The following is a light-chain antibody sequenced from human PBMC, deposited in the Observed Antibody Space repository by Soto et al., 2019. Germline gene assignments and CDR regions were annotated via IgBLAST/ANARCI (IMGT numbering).Light chain of an antibody. Sequence: QSVLTQPPSASGTPGQRVTISCSGTFSNLGSNFVFWYQQLPGAAPKLLISMNDQRPSGVPDRFSGSKSGTSASLAISGLRSEDEADYHCAAWDGSLRGVVFGGGTKLTVL. CDR1: FSNLGSNF. CDR3: AAWDGSLRGVV. J-gene: IGLJ2*01. V-gene: IGLV1-47*01. CDR2: MND.